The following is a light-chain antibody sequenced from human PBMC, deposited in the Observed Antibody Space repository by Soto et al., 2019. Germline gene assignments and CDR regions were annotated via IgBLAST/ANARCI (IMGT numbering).Light chain of an antibody. V-gene: IGKV1-5*03. CDR2: KAS. CDR3: QQYSSYPSLT. CDR1: QTINNL. Sequence: DSQMTQSPSTLSASLGDRVTFTCRASQTINNLMAWYQQKPGQAPKLLIYKASNLETGVPSRFSGSGSGTEFTLTISSLQPDDFATYYCQQYSSYPSLTFGGGTKVDIK. J-gene: IGKJ4*01.